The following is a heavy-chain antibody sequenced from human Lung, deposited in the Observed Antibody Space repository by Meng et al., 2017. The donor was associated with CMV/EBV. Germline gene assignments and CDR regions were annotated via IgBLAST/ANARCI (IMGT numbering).Heavy chain of an antibody. CDR3: AREGFNCSGLYCNTIHYYGMDL. Sequence: GGSLRLSXXXSGFIVSSTYMSWVRQAPGKGLEWVSVIYSGGTTFKANSVKGRFTISRDNAKDSLYLQMNSLRVEDTAVYYCAREGFNCSGLYCNTIHYYGMDLWGQGTKVTVSS. D-gene: IGHD2-15*01. V-gene: IGHV3-53*01. J-gene: IGHJ6*02. CDR2: IYSGGTT. CDR1: GFIVSSTY.